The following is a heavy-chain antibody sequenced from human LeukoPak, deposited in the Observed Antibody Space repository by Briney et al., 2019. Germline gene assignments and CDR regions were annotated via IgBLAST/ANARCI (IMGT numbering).Heavy chain of an antibody. Sequence: ASVKVSCKASGYTFTSYVISWVRQAPGQGLEWMGWISAYNGNTNYAQKLQGRVTMTTDTSTSTAYMELRSLRSDDTAVYYCARAHSSSWPDGGYYFDYWGQGTLVTVSS. V-gene: IGHV1-18*01. CDR1: GYTFTSYV. D-gene: IGHD6-13*01. CDR2: ISAYNGNT. CDR3: ARAHSSSWPDGGYYFDY. J-gene: IGHJ4*02.